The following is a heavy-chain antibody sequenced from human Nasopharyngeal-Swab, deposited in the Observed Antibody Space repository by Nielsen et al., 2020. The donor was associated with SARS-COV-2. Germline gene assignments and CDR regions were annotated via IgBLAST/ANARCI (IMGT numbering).Heavy chain of an antibody. CDR1: GFTFSSYS. D-gene: IGHD6-13*01. Sequence: GGSLRLSCAASGFTFSSYSMNWVRQAPGKGLEWVSSISSSSSYIYYADSVKGRFTISRDNAKNSLYLQMNSLRAEDTAVYCCARDPIGYSSSSWWFDPWGQGTLVTVSS. J-gene: IGHJ5*02. CDR3: ARDPIGYSSSSWWFDP. CDR2: ISSSSSYI. V-gene: IGHV3-21*01.